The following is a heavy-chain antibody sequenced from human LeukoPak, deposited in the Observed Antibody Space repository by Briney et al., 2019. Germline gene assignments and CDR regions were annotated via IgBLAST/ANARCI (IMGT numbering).Heavy chain of an antibody. CDR3: AREPAVADYGMDV. J-gene: IGHJ6*02. Sequence: TSETLSLTCTVSGGSISSYYWSWIWQPPGKGLEWIGYIYYSGSTNYNPSLKSRVTISVDTSKNQFSLKLSSVTAADTAVYYCAREPAVADYGMDVWGQGTTVTVSS. V-gene: IGHV4-59*01. D-gene: IGHD6-19*01. CDR2: IYYSGST. CDR1: GGSISSYY.